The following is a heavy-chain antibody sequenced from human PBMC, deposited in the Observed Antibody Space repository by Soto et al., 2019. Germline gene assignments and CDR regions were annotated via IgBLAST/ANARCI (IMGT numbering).Heavy chain of an antibody. D-gene: IGHD3-16*01. Sequence: QVPLVQSGAEVKKPGASVKVSCKASGYTFSTYGINWVRRAPGQGLEWMGWISAYNGNTNYAQNLQGRVTMTKDTSASTAYMERMCRRSDVTAVYRCASASVMAALRREGYYYIDVWGKGTTVTGSS. J-gene: IGHJ6*03. CDR3: ASASVMAALRREGYYYIDV. CDR1: GYTFSTYG. CDR2: ISAYNGNT. V-gene: IGHV1-18*01.